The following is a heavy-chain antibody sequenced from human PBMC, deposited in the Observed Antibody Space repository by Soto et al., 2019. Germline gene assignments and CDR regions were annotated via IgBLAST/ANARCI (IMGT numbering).Heavy chain of an antibody. D-gene: IGHD3-3*01. CDR2: ISYDGSNK. CDR3: AKPYEFWSGYYAYYFDY. J-gene: IGHJ4*02. Sequence: QVQLVESGGGVVQPGRSLRLSCAASGFTFSSYGMHWVRQAPGKGLEWVAVISYDGSNKYYADSVKGRFTISRDNSKNTLYLQMNSLRAEDTAVYYCAKPYEFWSGYYAYYFDYWGQGTLVTVSS. V-gene: IGHV3-30*18. CDR1: GFTFSSYG.